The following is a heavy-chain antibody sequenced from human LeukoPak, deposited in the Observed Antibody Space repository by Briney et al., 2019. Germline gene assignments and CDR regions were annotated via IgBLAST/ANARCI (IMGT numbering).Heavy chain of an antibody. Sequence: SSETLSLTCTVAGGSISRSANYWGWIRQPPGKGLEWIGSIYSSGSTYYNPSLKSRVTISVDTSKNQFSLKLTSVTAADTAVYYCARARRRYCSSTSCFLGEHFDLWGRGTLVTVSS. V-gene: IGHV4-39*01. J-gene: IGHJ2*01. CDR2: IYSSGST. D-gene: IGHD2-2*01. CDR3: ARARRRYCSSTSCFLGEHFDL. CDR1: GGSISRSANY.